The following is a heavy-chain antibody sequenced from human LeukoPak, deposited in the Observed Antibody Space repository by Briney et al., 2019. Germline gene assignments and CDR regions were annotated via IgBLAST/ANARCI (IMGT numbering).Heavy chain of an antibody. CDR3: AHRHWNDPSDAFDI. J-gene: IGHJ3*02. D-gene: IGHD1-1*01. Sequence: SGPTLVNPTETLTLTCTFTGFSLSNSRGGVGWIRQPPGKAVEWRALIYWNDDKRYSPSLKSRLTITKDTSKNQLVLTMTNMDPVDTATYYCAHRHWNDPSDAFDIWGQVTMVTVSS. CDR2: IYWNDDK. CDR1: GFSLSNSRGG. V-gene: IGHV2-5*01.